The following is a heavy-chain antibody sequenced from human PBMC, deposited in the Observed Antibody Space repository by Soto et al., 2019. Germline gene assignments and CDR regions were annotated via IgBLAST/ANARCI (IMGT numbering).Heavy chain of an antibody. CDR1: GFTFSSYG. CDR3: EKDRRGVAVVGWYGGMDV. V-gene: IGHV3-30*18. CDR2: ISYDGSNK. D-gene: IGHD6-19*01. Sequence: QVQLVESGGGVVQPGRSLRLSCAASGFTFSSYGMHWVRQAPGKGLEWVAGISYDGSNKYYADSVKGRFTISRDNSKNTLYLQMNSLRAEDTAVYYCEKDRRGVAVVGWYGGMDVWGQGTTVTVSS. J-gene: IGHJ6*02.